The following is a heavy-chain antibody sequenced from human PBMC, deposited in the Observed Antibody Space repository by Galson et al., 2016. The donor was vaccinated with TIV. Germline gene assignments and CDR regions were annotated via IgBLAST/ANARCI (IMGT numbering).Heavy chain of an antibody. CDR3: ASGVVAHTYYFYGMDV. D-gene: IGHD2-15*01. CDR2: IRYDGSRR. CDR1: GFTFSSFG. V-gene: IGHV3-30*02. J-gene: IGHJ6*02. Sequence: SLRLSCAASGFTFSSFGMHWVRQAPGKGLEWVALIRYDGSRRYYADSVKGRFTISRDDSKNTLYLQMNGLRRDDSAVYYCASGVVAHTYYFYGMDVWGQGTTVIVSS.